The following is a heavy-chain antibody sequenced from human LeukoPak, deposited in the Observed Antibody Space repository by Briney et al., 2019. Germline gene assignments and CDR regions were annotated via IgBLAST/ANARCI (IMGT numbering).Heavy chain of an antibody. D-gene: IGHD6-6*01. Sequence: SETLSLTCAVYGGSFSGPYWSWIRQPPGKGLEWIGEINHTGRTYYNPSLKSRVTISVDTSKSQFSLKLSSVTAADTAVYYCARKRYSSSSPYYFDYWGQGTLVTVSS. V-gene: IGHV4-34*01. CDR1: GGSFSGPY. CDR3: ARKRYSSSSPYYFDY. J-gene: IGHJ4*02. CDR2: INHTGRT.